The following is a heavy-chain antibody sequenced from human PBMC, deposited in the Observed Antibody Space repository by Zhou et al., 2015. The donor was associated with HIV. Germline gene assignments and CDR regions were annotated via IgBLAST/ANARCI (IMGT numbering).Heavy chain of an antibody. J-gene: IGHJ6*03. D-gene: IGHD2-2*01. Sequence: QVQLVQSGAEVKKPGSSVKVSCKASGGTFSSYAISWVRQAPGQGLEWMGGIIPIFGTANYAQKFQGRVTITADESTSTAYMELSSLRSEDTAVYYCARDGLDCSSTSCYAHTVYYMDVWGKGTTVTVSS. CDR1: GGTFSSYA. CDR3: ARDGLDCSSTSCYAHTVYYMDV. CDR2: IIPIFGTA. V-gene: IGHV1-69*01.